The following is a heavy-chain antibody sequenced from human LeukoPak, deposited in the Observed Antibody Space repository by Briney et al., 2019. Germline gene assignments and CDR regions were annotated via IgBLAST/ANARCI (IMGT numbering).Heavy chain of an antibody. D-gene: IGHD2-15*01. J-gene: IGHJ4*02. CDR2: INHSGST. V-gene: IGHV4-34*01. CDR3: ARGTLGYCSGGSCYGARWVDY. Sequence: SETLSLTCAVSGGSFSGYYWSWIRQPPGKGLEWIGEINHSGSTNYNPSLKSRVTISVDTSKNQFSLKLSSVTAADTAVYYCARGTLGYCSGGSCYGARWVDYWGQGTLVTVSS. CDR1: GGSFSGYY.